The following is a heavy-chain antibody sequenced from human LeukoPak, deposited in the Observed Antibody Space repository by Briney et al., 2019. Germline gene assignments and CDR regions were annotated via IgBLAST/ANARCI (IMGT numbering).Heavy chain of an antibody. CDR3: ARGGGGSTYGLFDY. V-gene: IGHV3-53*01. D-gene: IGHD5-18*01. CDR1: GFTVSSNY. CDR2: IYSGGST. Sequence: GGSLRLSCAASGFTVSSNYMSWVRQAPGKGLEWVSVIYSGGSTYYADSVKGRFTISRDNSKNTLYLQMNSLRAEDTAVYYCARGGGGSTYGLFDYWGQGTLVTVSS. J-gene: IGHJ4*02.